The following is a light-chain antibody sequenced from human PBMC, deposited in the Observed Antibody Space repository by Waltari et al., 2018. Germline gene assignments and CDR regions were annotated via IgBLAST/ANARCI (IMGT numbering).Light chain of an antibody. J-gene: IGKJ2*01. CDR2: DES. Sequence: ASQSVSSSRLACYVQKAGRPPRRLIYDESARATASPARFSGSGSATDFSITISRVVPEDSAVYYCQQFASSVMYTFGQGTKVEIE. V-gene: IGKV3-20*01. CDR1: QSVSSSR. CDR3: QQFASSVMYT.